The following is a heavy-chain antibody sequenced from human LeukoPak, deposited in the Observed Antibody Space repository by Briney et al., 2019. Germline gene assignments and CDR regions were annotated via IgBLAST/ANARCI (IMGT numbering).Heavy chain of an antibody. D-gene: IGHD4-23*01. V-gene: IGHV1-18*01. J-gene: IGHJ3*02. Sequence: ASVKVSCKASGYTFTNYAMNWVRQAPGQGLEWMGWINPNSGGTNYAQKLQGRVTMTTDTSTSTAYMELRSLRSDDTAVYYCARSTPNANSPLSFDIWGQGTMVTVSS. CDR2: INPNSGGT. CDR1: GYTFTNYA. CDR3: ARSTPNANSPLSFDI.